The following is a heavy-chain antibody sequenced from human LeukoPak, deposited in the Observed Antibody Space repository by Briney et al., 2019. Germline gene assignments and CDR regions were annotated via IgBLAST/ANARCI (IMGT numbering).Heavy chain of an antibody. CDR1: GGSISSSNYF. CDR2: INYGGTT. J-gene: IGHJ5*02. D-gene: IGHD6-13*01. Sequence: SETLSLTCTVSGGSISSSNYFWSWIRQPPGQELEWIASINYGGTTYYNPSLKSRVTISVDTSKNQFSLKLSSVTAADTAVYYCARRDSSSWYQEDWFDPWGQGTLVTVSS. V-gene: IGHV4-39*07. CDR3: ARRDSSSWYQEDWFDP.